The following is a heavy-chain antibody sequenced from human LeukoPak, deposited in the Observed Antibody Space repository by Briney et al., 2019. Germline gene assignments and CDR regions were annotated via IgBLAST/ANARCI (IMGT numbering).Heavy chain of an antibody. J-gene: IGHJ4*02. D-gene: IGHD3-10*01. CDR2: IYYSGTT. CDR1: GGSISNYY. Sequence: PSETLSLTXTVSGGSISNYYWSWIRQPPGKGPEWSGYIYYSGTTTYNPSLRSRVTISVDTSKNQFSLKLSSVTAADTAVYFCARDLYGGTGTYCDYWGQGTLVTVSS. CDR3: ARDLYGGTGTYCDY. V-gene: IGHV4-59*01.